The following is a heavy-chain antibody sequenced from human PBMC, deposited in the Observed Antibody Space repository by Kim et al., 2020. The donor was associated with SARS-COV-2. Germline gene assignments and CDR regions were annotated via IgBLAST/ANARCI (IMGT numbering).Heavy chain of an antibody. CDR3: ARTLPPVDESSGYFGC. Sequence: GGSLRLSCATSGFTFSSYAMHWVRQAPGKGLEWVAVISYDGSNKFYADSVKGRFTISRDDSKNTLYLQMNSLRAEDTAVYYCARTLPPVDESSGYFGCWGQGTLVTVSS. V-gene: IGHV3-30*04. CDR2: ISYDGSNK. J-gene: IGHJ4*02. D-gene: IGHD3-22*01. CDR1: GFTFSSYA.